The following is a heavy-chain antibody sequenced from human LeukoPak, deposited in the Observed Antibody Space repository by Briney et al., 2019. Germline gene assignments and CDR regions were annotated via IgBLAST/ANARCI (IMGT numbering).Heavy chain of an antibody. CDR2: ISYDGSNK. CDR1: GFTFSSYA. J-gene: IGHJ4*02. Sequence: GGSLRLSCAASGFTFSSYAMHWVRQAPGKGLEWVAVISYDGSNKYYADSVKGRFTTSRDNSKNTLYLQMNSLRAEDTAVYYCARDFGIAAAGTFDYWGQGTLVTVSS. V-gene: IGHV3-30-3*01. D-gene: IGHD6-13*01. CDR3: ARDFGIAAAGTFDY.